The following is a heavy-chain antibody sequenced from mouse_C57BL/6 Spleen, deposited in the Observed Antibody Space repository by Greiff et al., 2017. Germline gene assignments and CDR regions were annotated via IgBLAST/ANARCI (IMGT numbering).Heavy chain of an antibody. Sequence: EVQLQQSGPELVKPGASVKIPCKASGYTFTDYNMAWVKQSHGKSLEWIGDINPNNGGTIYNQKFKGKATLTVDKSSSTAYMELRSLTSEDTAVYYCARTGYSENYFDYWGQGTTLTVSS. J-gene: IGHJ2*01. CDR3: ARTGYSENYFDY. CDR1: GYTFTDYN. CDR2: INPNNGGT. V-gene: IGHV1-18*01.